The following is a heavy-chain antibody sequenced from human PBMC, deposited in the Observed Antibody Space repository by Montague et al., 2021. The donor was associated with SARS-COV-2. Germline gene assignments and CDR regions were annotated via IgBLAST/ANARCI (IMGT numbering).Heavy chain of an antibody. J-gene: IGHJ4*02. CDR2: ISDSGST. D-gene: IGHD2-15*01. CDR1: GGSISSFY. CDR3: ARHYSATLPAVY. Sequence: SETLSLTCTVSGGSISSFYWSWFRQPPGKGLEWIGYISDSGSTNYNPSLTSRVTMSVDTSKNQFSLKVNPLTAADTAVYYCARHYSATLPAVYWGQGTLVTVSS. V-gene: IGHV4-59*08.